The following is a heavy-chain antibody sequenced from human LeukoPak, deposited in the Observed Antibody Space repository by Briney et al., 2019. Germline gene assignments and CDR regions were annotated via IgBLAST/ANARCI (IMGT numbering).Heavy chain of an antibody. CDR2: IYYSGST. D-gene: IGHD6-6*01. CDR1: GGSISSGGYY. V-gene: IGHV4-31*03. CDR3: ARARYSSSSYYYGMDV. Sequence: SETLSLTCTVSGGSISSGGYYWSWIRQHPGKGLEWIGYIYYSGSTYYNPSLKSRVTISVDTSKNQFSLKLSSVTAADTAVYYCARARYSSSSYYYGMDVWGQGTTVTVSS. J-gene: IGHJ6*02.